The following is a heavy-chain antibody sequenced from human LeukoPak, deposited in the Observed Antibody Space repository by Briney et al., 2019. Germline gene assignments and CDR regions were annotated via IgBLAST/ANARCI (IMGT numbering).Heavy chain of an antibody. Sequence: GGSLRLSCAASGFTFSSYGMHWVRQAPGKGLEWVSGISAGGGSTYYADSVKGRFTISRDNSKNTLYLQMNSLRAEDTAVYYCAKVRSGWSVFDYWGQGTLVTVSP. CDR2: ISAGGGST. V-gene: IGHV3-23*01. CDR1: GFTFSSYG. J-gene: IGHJ4*02. CDR3: AKVRSGWSVFDY. D-gene: IGHD6-19*01.